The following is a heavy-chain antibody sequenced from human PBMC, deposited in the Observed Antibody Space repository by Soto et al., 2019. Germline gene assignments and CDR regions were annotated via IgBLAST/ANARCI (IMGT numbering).Heavy chain of an antibody. D-gene: IGHD6-19*01. CDR3: AKDTAFYTSGWNFYFDY. CDR2: INYNGGSI. V-gene: IGHV3-9*01. CDR1: GFSFHEHA. Sequence: SLRLSCVASGFSFHEHAMHWVRQRPGKGLEWVSGINYNGGSIVYADSVKGRFTTSRDNAKNSLYLQMNSLRVEDTAFYYCAKDTAFYTSGWNFYFDYWGQGILVTVSS. J-gene: IGHJ4*02.